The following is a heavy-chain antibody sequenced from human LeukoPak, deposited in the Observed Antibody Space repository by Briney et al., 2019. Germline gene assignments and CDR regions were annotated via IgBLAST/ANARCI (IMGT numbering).Heavy chain of an antibody. CDR2: ISGSGGST. D-gene: IGHD6-19*01. J-gene: IGHJ4*02. CDR3: AAALAIAVGGTTPGDY. V-gene: IGHV3-23*01. Sequence: GGSLRLSCAASGFTFSSYAMSWVRQAPGKGLEWVSAISGSGGSTYYADSVKGRFTISRDNSKNTLYLQMNSLRAEDTAVYYCAAALAIAVGGTTPGDYWGQGTLVTVSS. CDR1: GFTFSSYA.